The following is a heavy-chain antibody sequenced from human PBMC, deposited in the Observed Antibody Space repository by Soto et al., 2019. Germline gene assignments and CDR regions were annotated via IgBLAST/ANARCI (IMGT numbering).Heavy chain of an antibody. V-gene: IGHV2-5*02. CDR1: GFSLSTSGVG. D-gene: IGHD3-9*01. CDR3: GHRGRGVLTGSEQRSYYYYYLDV. CDR2: IYWDDDK. J-gene: IGHJ6*03. Sequence: QITLKESGPTLVKPTQTLTLTCTFSGFSLSTSGVGVGWIRQPPGKALEWLALIYWDDDKRYSPSLKSRLTITTDTSKNQVVLTMTNMDAVDTATYYCGHRGRGVLTGSEQRSYYYYYLDVWGKGTTVTVSS.